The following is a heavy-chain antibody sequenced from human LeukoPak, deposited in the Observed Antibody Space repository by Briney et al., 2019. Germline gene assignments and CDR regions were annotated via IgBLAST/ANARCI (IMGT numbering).Heavy chain of an antibody. CDR1: GFTFSSYG. CDR2: ISYDGSNE. Sequence: GGSLRLSCAASGFTFSSYGFHWVRQAPGKGLEWVALISYDGSNENYADSVKGRFAISRDNSRNTLFLQMSSLRAEDTAVYYCAKDGATWWDPGASWGQGTLVTVSS. D-gene: IGHD2-15*01. CDR3: AKDGATWWDPGAS. V-gene: IGHV3-30*18. J-gene: IGHJ5*02.